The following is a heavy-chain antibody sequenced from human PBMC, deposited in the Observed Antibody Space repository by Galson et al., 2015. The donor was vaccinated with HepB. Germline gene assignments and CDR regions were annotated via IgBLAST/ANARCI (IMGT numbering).Heavy chain of an antibody. CDR3: ARDRATVGGMDV. V-gene: IGHV4-59*01. CDR2: VYYSGST. Sequence: TLSLTCTVSGGSISSYYWSWIRQPPGKGLEWIGYVYYSGSTNYNPSLKSRVTISVDTSKNQFSLKLSSVTAADTAVYYCARDRATVGGMDVWGQGTTVTVSS. J-gene: IGHJ6*02. D-gene: IGHD4-11*01. CDR1: GGSISSYY.